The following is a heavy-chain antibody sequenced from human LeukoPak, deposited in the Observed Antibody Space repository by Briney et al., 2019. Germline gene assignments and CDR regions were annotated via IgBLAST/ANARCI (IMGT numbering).Heavy chain of an antibody. D-gene: IGHD2-2*01. CDR2: IYHSGST. CDR3: ARVQYCSSTSCYGGGWFDP. Sequence: PSQTLSLTCAVSGGSMSSGGYCWSWIRQPPGKGLEWIGYIYHSGSTYYNPSLKSRVTISVDRSKNQFSLKLSSVTAADTAVYYCARVQYCSSTSCYGGGWFDPWGQGTLVTVSS. V-gene: IGHV4-30-2*01. CDR1: GGSMSSGGYC. J-gene: IGHJ5*02.